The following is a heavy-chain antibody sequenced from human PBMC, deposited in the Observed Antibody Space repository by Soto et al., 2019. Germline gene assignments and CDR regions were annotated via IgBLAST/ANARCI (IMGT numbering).Heavy chain of an antibody. J-gene: IGHJ4*02. Sequence: QVQLQESGPGLVTPSGTLSLTCAVSGGSISSSNWWGWVRQPPGKGLEWIGESYHDGNTHYNPSLKSRVTISVDKSKNHFALIVTSLTAADTAVYYCEKLDGGGYWGQGTLVTVSP. V-gene: IGHV4-4*02. CDR2: SYHDGNT. CDR3: EKLDGGGY. D-gene: IGHD1-1*01. CDR1: GGSISSSNW.